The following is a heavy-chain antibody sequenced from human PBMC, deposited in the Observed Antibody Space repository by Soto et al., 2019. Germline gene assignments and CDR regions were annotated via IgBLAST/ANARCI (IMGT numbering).Heavy chain of an antibody. D-gene: IGHD4-17*01. J-gene: IGHJ4*02. V-gene: IGHV3-7*03. CDR1: GFTFSNYW. CDR2: INQGGSEK. CDR3: VKDDGDYSFDY. Sequence: GGSLRLSCAASGFTFSNYWMSWVRQATGKGLEWVAKINQGGSEKWSADSVKGRFTISRDNAKNSLYLQLNSLGAEDTAVYYCVKDDGDYSFDYWGQGTLVTVSS.